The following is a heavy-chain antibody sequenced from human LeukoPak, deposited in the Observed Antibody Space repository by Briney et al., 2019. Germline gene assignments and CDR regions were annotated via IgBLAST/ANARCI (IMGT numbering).Heavy chain of an antibody. Sequence: ASVKVSCKASGYTFTNYVISWVRQAPGQGLEWMGWISAYNGNTNYAQKLQGRVTMTTDTSTSTAYMELRSLISDDTAVYYCARVKGFEYDNGGYANWSAFDIWGQGTMVTVSS. D-gene: IGHD4-17*01. CDR3: ARVKGFEYDNGGYANWSAFDI. V-gene: IGHV1-18*01. CDR2: ISAYNGNT. CDR1: GYTFTNYV. J-gene: IGHJ3*02.